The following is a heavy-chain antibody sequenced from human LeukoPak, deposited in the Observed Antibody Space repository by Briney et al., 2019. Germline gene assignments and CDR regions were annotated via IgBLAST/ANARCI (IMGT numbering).Heavy chain of an antibody. CDR3: AKPEGYCSSSSCYNSLYYYYYYMDV. Sequence: GGSLRLSCAASGFTFNSYAMNWVRQAPGKGLEWVSVISGSGSSTYYAESVKGRFTISRDNSKNTLYLQMNSLRVEDTAVYYCAKPEGYCSSSSCYNSLYYYYYYMDVWGKGTTVTVSS. V-gene: IGHV3-23*01. D-gene: IGHD2-2*02. CDR2: ISGSGSST. CDR1: GFTFNSYA. J-gene: IGHJ6*03.